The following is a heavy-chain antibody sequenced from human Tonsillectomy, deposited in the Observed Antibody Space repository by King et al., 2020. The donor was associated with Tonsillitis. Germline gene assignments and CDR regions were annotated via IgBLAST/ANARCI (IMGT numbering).Heavy chain of an antibody. CDR3: ARDGVTEAVAGIFSTHDY. D-gene: IGHD6-19*01. CDR2: ISYDGRNK. CDR1: GFTFSSYA. J-gene: IGHJ4*02. Sequence: HVQLVESGGGVVQPERSLRLSCAASGFTFSSYAMHWVRQAPGKGLEWVAIISYDGRNKYYADSVKGRFTISRDNSKNTLYLQMNSLRAEETAVYYCARDGVTEAVAGIFSTHDYWGQGTLVTVSS. V-gene: IGHV3-30*04.